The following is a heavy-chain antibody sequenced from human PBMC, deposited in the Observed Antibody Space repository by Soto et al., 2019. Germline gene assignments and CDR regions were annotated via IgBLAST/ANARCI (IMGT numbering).Heavy chain of an antibody. CDR3: AKDAKGYCSGGSCYSAGDY. Sequence: GGSLRLSCAASGFTFSSYGMHWVRQAPGKGLEWVAVISYDGSNKYYADSVKGRFTISRDNSKNTLYLQMNSLRAEDTAVYYCAKDAKGYCSGGSCYSAGDYWGQGTLVTVYS. J-gene: IGHJ4*02. CDR2: ISYDGSNK. V-gene: IGHV3-30*18. D-gene: IGHD2-15*01. CDR1: GFTFSSYG.